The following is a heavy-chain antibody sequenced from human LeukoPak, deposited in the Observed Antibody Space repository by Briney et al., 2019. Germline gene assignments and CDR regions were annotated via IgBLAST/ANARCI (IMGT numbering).Heavy chain of an antibody. CDR1: GYTFNRYY. Sequence: GALVKVSCKASGYTFNRYYMHWVRQAPGQGLEWMGWINPNSGGTSYAQKFQGRVTMTRDTSISTAYMELSNLRSDDTAVYYCARVGWLDRNDGLILWGQGTMVTVSS. CDR2: INPNSGGT. CDR3: ARVGWLDRNDGLIL. D-gene: IGHD6-19*01. J-gene: IGHJ3*01. V-gene: IGHV1-2*02.